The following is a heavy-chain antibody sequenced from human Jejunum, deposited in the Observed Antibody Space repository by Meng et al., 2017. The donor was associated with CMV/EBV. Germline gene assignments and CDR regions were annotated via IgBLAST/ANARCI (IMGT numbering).Heavy chain of an antibody. Sequence: SLKISCAASGFTFSTYAMNWGRQAAGKGLEWVADITAAGATYYAGSVQGRFTVSRDNSKNTLYLEMSGLRADDTAIYFCTWEALALWGQGTMVNVSS. V-gene: IGHV3-23*01. CDR3: TWEALAL. J-gene: IGHJ4*02. CDR2: ITAAGAT. D-gene: IGHD1-26*01. CDR1: GFTFSTYA.